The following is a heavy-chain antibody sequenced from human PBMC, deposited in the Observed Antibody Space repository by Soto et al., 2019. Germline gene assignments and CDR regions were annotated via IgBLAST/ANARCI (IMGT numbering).Heavy chain of an antibody. D-gene: IGHD6-13*01. Sequence: QVQLVESGGGVVQPGRSLRLSCAASGFTFSSYGMHWVRQAPGKGLEWVAVIWYDGSNKYYADSVKGRFTISRDNSKNTLYLQMNSLRAEDTAVYYCARELAAAGTEPYYYYYGMDVWGRGTTVTVSS. CDR3: ARELAAAGTEPYYYYYGMDV. CDR2: IWYDGSNK. J-gene: IGHJ6*02. CDR1: GFTFSSYG. V-gene: IGHV3-33*01.